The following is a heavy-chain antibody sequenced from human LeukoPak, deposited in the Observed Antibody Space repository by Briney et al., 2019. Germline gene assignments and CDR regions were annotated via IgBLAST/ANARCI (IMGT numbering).Heavy chain of an antibody. CDR1: GFTFSTSW. CDR2: INSDGSST. CDR3: VRDHYYSMDV. Sequence: GGSLRLSCAAFGFTFSTSWLHWVRQAPGKGLVWVSRINSDGSSTTYADSVKGRFTISRDNPKNTLYLQMNSLRAEDTAVYYCVRDHYYSMDVWGQGTTVTVS. J-gene: IGHJ6*02. V-gene: IGHV3-74*03.